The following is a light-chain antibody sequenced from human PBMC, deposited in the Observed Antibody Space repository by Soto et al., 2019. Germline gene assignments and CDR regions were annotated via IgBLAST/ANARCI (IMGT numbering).Light chain of an antibody. CDR2: ANI. V-gene: IGLV1-40*01. Sequence: QPVLTQPPSVSGAPGQRVTISCSGSSSNIGAGFDVRWYQQLPGTAPKLLMYANIKRPSGVPDRISGSKSGTAASLAITGLQAEDEADYYCQSYDISLRGYVFGTGTKLTVL. CDR1: SSNIGAGFD. CDR3: QSYDISLRGYV. J-gene: IGLJ1*01.